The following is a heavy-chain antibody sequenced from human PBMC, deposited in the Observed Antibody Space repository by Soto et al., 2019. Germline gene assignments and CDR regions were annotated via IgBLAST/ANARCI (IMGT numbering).Heavy chain of an antibody. D-gene: IGHD2-15*01. Sequence: QVQLQESGPGLVKPSGTLSLTCAVSSGSISSSNWWSWVRQPPGKGLEWIGEIYHSGSTNYNPSRKRRVTVSVDKSKNHFSLKLNSVTAADTAGYCGARLPSLAAGGSCFDYWGQGTLVTVSS. J-gene: IGHJ4*02. CDR1: SGSISSSNW. CDR2: IYHSGST. CDR3: ARLPSLAAGGSCFDY. V-gene: IGHV4-4*01.